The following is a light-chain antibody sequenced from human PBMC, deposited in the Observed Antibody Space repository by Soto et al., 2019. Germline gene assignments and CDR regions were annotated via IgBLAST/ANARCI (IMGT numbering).Light chain of an antibody. V-gene: IGKV3-20*01. CDR2: GTS. CDR3: QQYGSWT. Sequence: EIVLTQSPGTLSVSPGERATLSCRASQTISSNNLAWYQQKPGQAPSLLIYGTSSRATGIPDRFSGSGSGTDFTLTISRLEPEDPAIYYCQQYGSWTFGQGTKVEIK. CDR1: QTISSNN. J-gene: IGKJ1*01.